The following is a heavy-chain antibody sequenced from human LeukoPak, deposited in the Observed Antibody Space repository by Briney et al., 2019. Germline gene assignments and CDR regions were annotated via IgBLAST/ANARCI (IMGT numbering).Heavy chain of an antibody. V-gene: IGHV5-51*01. CDR3: ARQGNYYGSGNLWGYLDY. D-gene: IGHD3-10*01. CDR1: GYSFPSYW. J-gene: IGHJ4*02. Sequence: GESLKISRKGSGYSFPSYWIGWVRQMPGKGLGWMAIVSPSDSDTRYSPSFQGQVTISADKSINTAYLQWSSLKASDTAMYYCARQGNYYGSGNLWGYLDYWGQGTLVTVSS. CDR2: VSPSDSDT.